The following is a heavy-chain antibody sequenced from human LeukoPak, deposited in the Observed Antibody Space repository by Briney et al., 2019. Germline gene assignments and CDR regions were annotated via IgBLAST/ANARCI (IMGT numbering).Heavy chain of an antibody. CDR2: ISGSGGST. D-gene: IGHD3-10*01. J-gene: IGHJ4*02. Sequence: GGSLRLSCAASGFTFSSYAMSWVRQAPGKGLEWVSAISGSGGSTYYADSVKGRFTISRDNSKNTLYLQMNSLRAEDTAVYYCAKKPAHDYYGSGSDGPFYFDYWDQGTLVTVSS. CDR1: GFTFSSYA. V-gene: IGHV3-23*01. CDR3: AKKPAHDYYGSGSDGPFYFDY.